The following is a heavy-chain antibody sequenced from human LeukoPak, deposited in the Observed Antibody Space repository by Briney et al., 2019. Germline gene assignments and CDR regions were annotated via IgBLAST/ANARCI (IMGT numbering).Heavy chain of an antibody. CDR1: GFTVSSNY. D-gene: IGHD2-2*01. Sequence: GGSLRLSCAASGFTVSSNYMSWVRQAPGKGLEWVSVIYSGGSTYYADSVKGRFTISRDNSKNTLYIQMNSLRAEDTAVYYCARGPDCSSTSCHDYWGQGTLVTVSS. V-gene: IGHV3-66*01. CDR2: IYSGGST. J-gene: IGHJ4*02. CDR3: ARGPDCSSTSCHDY.